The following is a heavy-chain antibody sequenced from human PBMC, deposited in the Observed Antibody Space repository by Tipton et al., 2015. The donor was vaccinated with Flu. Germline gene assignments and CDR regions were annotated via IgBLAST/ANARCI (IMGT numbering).Heavy chain of an antibody. D-gene: IGHD2-21*02. CDR3: ATYGTMVTAIPPL. V-gene: IGHV3-30*03. CDR1: GFSFEDYD. J-gene: IGHJ4*02. CDR2: TSKGGSEK. Sequence: SLRLSCVASGFSFEDYDMHWVRQAPGKGLEWLAGTSKGGSEKFFADSVRGRITVSRDNAKKTLSLELDSLRGEDTAVYYCATYGTMVTAIPPLWGQGALVTVSS.